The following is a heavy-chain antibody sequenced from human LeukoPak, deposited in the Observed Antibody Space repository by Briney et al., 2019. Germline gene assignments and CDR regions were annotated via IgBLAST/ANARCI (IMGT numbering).Heavy chain of an antibody. V-gene: IGHV4-34*01. CDR3: AREGYSYSPGDY. CDR1: GGSFSGYY. D-gene: IGHD5-18*01. Sequence: SETLSLTCAVYGGSFSGYYWSWIRQPPGKGLEWIGEINHSGSTNYNPSLKSRVTISVDTSKNQFSLKLSSVTAADTAVYYCAREGYSYSPGDYWGQGTLVTVSS. J-gene: IGHJ4*02. CDR2: INHSGST.